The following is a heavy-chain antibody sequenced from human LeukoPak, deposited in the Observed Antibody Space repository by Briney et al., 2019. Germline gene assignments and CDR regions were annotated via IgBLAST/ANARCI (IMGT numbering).Heavy chain of an antibody. CDR2: IDQGGSVR. CDR3: ARDPESSSFDL. CDR1: GFSFSTYW. V-gene: IGHV3-7*01. D-gene: IGHD6-13*01. Sequence: GGSLRLSCAASGFSFSTYWMSWVRQTPEKGLEFVANIDQGGSVRNYMDSLKGRCTISRDNAKKSLCLEINSLRADDTAVYYCARDPESSSFDLWGRGALVTVSS. J-gene: IGHJ4*02.